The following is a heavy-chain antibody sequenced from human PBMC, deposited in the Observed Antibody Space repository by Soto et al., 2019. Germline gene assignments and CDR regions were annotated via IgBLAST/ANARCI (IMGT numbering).Heavy chain of an antibody. CDR3: AAAPYYYDSSGYYYLDY. Sequence: SVKVSCKASGFTFTSSAMQWVRQARGQRLEWIGWIVVGSGNTNYAQKFQERVTITRDMSTSTAYMELSSLRSEDTAVYYCAAAPYYYDSSGYYYLDYWGQGTLVTVSS. D-gene: IGHD3-22*01. CDR2: IVVGSGNT. CDR1: GFTFTSSA. V-gene: IGHV1-58*02. J-gene: IGHJ4*02.